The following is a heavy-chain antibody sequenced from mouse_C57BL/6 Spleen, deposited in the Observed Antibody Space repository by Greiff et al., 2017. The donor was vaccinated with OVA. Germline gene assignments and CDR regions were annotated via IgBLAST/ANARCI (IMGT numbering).Heavy chain of an antibody. V-gene: IGHV1-59*01. Sequence: QVQLQQPGAELVRPGTSVKLSCKASGYTFTSYWMHWVKQRPGQGLEWIGVIDPSDSSTNYNQKFKGKATLTVDTSSSTAYMQLSSLTAEDSAVYYCARCTTVVAPYYAMDYWGQGTSVTVSS. CDR2: IDPSDSST. D-gene: IGHD1-1*01. J-gene: IGHJ4*01. CDR1: GYTFTSYW. CDR3: ARCTTVVAPYYAMDY.